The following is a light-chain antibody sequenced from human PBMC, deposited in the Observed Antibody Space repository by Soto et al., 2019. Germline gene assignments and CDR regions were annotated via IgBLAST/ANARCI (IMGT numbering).Light chain of an antibody. CDR3: QQANSFPIT. CDR2: AAS. CDR1: QGISNY. V-gene: IGKV1-12*01. Sequence: DIKMTQSPSSLSASVGDRVTITFRASQGISNYLAWYQQKPGKVPKLLIYAASSLQSGVPSRFSGSGSGTDFTLTISSLQPEDFATYYCQQANSFPITFGQGTRLEI. J-gene: IGKJ5*01.